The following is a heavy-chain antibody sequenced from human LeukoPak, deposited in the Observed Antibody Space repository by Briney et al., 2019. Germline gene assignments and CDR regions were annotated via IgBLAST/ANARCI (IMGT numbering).Heavy chain of an antibody. CDR1: GGTFSSYA. CDR2: IIPIFGTA. V-gene: IGHV1-69*13. J-gene: IGHJ6*02. CDR3: ARGTHQSQSSPLPHYYYGMDV. D-gene: IGHD2-2*01. Sequence: RASVKVSCKASGGTFSSYAISWVRQAPGQGLEWMGGIIPIFGTANYAQKFQGRVTITADESTSTAYMELSSLRSEDTAVYYCARGTHQSQSSPLPHYYYGMDVWGQGTTVAVSS.